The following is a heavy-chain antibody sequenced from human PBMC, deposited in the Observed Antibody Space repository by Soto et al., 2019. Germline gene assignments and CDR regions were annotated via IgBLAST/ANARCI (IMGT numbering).Heavy chain of an antibody. CDR1: GGSFSGYY. CDR3: ARGGGYSSGWYVGFDY. Sequence: SETLSLTCAVYGGSFSGYYWSWIRQPPGKGLEWIGEINHSGSTNYNPSLKSRVTISVDTSKNQFSLKLSSVTAADTAVYYCARGGGYSSGWYVGFDYWGQGTLVTVSS. D-gene: IGHD6-19*01. V-gene: IGHV4-34*01. CDR2: INHSGST. J-gene: IGHJ4*02.